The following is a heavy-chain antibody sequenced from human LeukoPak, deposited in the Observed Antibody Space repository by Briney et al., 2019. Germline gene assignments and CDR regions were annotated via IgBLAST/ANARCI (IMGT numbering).Heavy chain of an antibody. D-gene: IGHD2-2*01. V-gene: IGHV3-74*01. J-gene: IGHJ4*02. CDR3: VSFYETY. Sequence: GGSLRLSCAASGFTVSSNYMSWVRQAPGKGLVWVSHINSDGSWTSYADSVKGRFTISKDNAKNTVYLQMNNLRVEDTAVYYCVSFYETYWGRGTLVTVSS. CDR2: INSDGSWT. CDR1: GFTVSSNY.